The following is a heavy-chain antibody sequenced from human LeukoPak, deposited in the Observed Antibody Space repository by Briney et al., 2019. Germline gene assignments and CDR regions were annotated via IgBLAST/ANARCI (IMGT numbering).Heavy chain of an antibody. CDR2: ISGDGSGT. D-gene: IGHD1-26*01. CDR3: AYRNNFEY. CDR1: GFTVSSNY. Sequence: GGSLRLSCAASGFTVSSNYMSWVRQAPGKELVWVSRISGDGSGTSYADSVKGRFTISRDDAKRTVDLQMDNLRAEDTAIYYCAYRNNFEYWGQGALVTVSS. J-gene: IGHJ4*02. V-gene: IGHV3-74*01.